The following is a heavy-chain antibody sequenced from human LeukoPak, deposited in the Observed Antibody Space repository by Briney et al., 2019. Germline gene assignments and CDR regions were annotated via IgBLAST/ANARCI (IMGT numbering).Heavy chain of an antibody. CDR1: GYSISSGYY. V-gene: IGHV4-38-2*01. Sequence: KPSETLSLTCAVSGYSISSGYYWGWIRQPPGKGLEWIGSIYHSGSTFYNPSLKSRVTISVDTPKNQFSLRLSSVTAADTAVYYCARHEAEMATILGGYWGQGTLVTVSS. J-gene: IGHJ4*02. CDR3: ARHEAEMATILGGY. D-gene: IGHD5-24*01. CDR2: IYHSGST.